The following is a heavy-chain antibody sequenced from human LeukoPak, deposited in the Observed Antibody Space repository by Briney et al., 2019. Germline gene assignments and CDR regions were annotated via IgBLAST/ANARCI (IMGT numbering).Heavy chain of an antibody. J-gene: IGHJ5*02. Sequence: PSETLSLTCTVSGASISSSSYYWGWIRQPPGKGLEWIGSISYSGSTYYNPSLKSRVTISVDTSKNQFSLKLSSVTAADTAVYYCARQLRFASSWYDHNWFDPWGQGTLVTVSS. CDR1: GASISSSSYY. V-gene: IGHV4-39*01. CDR2: ISYSGST. D-gene: IGHD6-13*01. CDR3: ARQLRFASSWYDHNWFDP.